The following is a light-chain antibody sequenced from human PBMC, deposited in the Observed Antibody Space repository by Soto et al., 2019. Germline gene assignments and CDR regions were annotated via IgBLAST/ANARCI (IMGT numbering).Light chain of an antibody. V-gene: IGLV2-14*01. CDR2: DVS. CDR1: SSDVGGYNY. Sequence: QSALTKPASVSGSPGQSITISCTGTSSDVGGYNYVSWYQQHPGKAPKLMIYDVSNRPSGVSNRFSGSKSGNTASLTISGLQAEDEADYYCSSYTSSSTQGVFGPGTKVTVL. J-gene: IGLJ1*01. CDR3: SSYTSSSTQGV.